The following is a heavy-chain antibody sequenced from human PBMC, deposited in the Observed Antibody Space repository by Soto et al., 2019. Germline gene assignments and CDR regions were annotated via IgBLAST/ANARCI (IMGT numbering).Heavy chain of an antibody. CDR1: GGSISSSSYF. V-gene: IGHV4-39*01. D-gene: IGHD2-15*01. CDR2: INYRRTT. J-gene: IGHJ5*02. Sequence: QLQLQESGPGLVTPSETLSLTCTVSGGSISSSSYFWAWVRQSPAKGLEWIGSINYRRTTFYSASLKNRVTISIDTSRNQFSLTLNSVTAADTAVYYCARLVACNGGSCKFDPGGQGTLVTVSS. CDR3: ARLVACNGGSCKFDP.